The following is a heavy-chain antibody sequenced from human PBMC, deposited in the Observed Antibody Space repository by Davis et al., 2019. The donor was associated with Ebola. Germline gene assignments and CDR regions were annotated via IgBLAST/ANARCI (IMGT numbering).Heavy chain of an antibody. CDR1: GFTFDDYA. D-gene: IGHD3-22*01. CDR3: ARVIYDSSGLHWFDP. CDR2: ISWNSGSI. Sequence: GGSLRLSCAASGFTFDDYAMHWVRQAPGKGLEWVSGISWNSGSIGYADSVKGRFTISRDNAKNSLYLQMNSLRAEDTAVYYCARVIYDSSGLHWFDPWGQGTLVTVSS. V-gene: IGHV3-9*01. J-gene: IGHJ5*02.